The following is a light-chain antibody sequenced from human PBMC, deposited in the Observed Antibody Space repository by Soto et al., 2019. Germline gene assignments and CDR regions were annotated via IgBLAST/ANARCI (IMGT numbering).Light chain of an antibody. J-gene: IGKJ4*01. CDR3: QRYNNWPLT. CDR1: QSVSSK. CDR2: GAS. V-gene: IGKV3-15*01. Sequence: EIVMTQSPATLSVSPGERATLSCRASQSVSSKLAWYQQKPGQAPRLLIYGASTRAIGIPTRFSGSRSGTEFTLTINGLQSEDFAVYYCQRYNNWPLTFGGGTKVDNK.